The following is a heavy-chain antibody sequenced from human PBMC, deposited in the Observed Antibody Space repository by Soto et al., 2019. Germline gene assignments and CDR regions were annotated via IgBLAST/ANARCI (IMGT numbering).Heavy chain of an antibody. CDR2: IRSKAYGGTT. Sequence: GGSLRLSCTASGFTFGDYAMSWFRQAPGKGLEWVGFIRSKAYGGTTEYAASVKGRFTISRDDSKSIAYLQMNSLKTEDTAVYYCAKSEDLRFTVFGVRYYGMDVWGQGTTVTVSS. CDR1: GFTFGDYA. V-gene: IGHV3-49*03. CDR3: AKSEDLRFTVFGVRYYGMDV. D-gene: IGHD3-3*01. J-gene: IGHJ6*02.